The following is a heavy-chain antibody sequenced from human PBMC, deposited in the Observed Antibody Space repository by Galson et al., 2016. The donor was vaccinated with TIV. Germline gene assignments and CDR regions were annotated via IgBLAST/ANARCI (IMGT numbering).Heavy chain of an antibody. V-gene: IGHV3-33*06. J-gene: IGHJ4*02. CDR1: GFSLKDYG. D-gene: IGHD3-3*02. CDR3: AKSAAFGTGIWYVFDY. CDR2: IGYDGTTK. Sequence: SLRLSCAVSGFSLKDYGTHWVRQAPGEGLEWVAVIGYDGTTKYYADSVNGRFTISRDTSTNTLSLRMDSLIGEDTAMYYCAKSAAFGTGIWYVFDYWGQGPLVTVSS.